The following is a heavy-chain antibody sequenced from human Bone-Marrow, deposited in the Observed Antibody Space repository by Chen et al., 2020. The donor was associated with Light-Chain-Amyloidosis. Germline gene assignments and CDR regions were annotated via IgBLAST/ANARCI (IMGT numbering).Heavy chain of an antibody. V-gene: IGHV5-51*01. CDR3: ARRRDGYNFDY. CDR2: IYPDDSDA. J-gene: IGHJ4*02. D-gene: IGHD5-12*01. Sequence: VQLEQSGPEVKKPGESLKLSCKGSGYTFPNYWIGWVRQTPGKGLEWMGVIYPDDSDARYSPSFEGQVTISADKSITTAYLQWRSLKASDTAMYYCARRRDGYNFDYWGQGTLVTVSS. CDR1: GYTFPNYW.